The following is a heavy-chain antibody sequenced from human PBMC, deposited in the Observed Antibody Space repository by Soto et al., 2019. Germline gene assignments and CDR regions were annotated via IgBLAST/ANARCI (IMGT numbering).Heavy chain of an antibody. CDR1: GYSISSYY. V-gene: IGHV4-59*01. J-gene: IGHJ5*01. Sequence: SETLYLSCTVSGYSISSYYWSWIRQPPGKGLEWIGNIYYSGSINYNPSLKSRVTMLVDTSRKQFSLKLNSVTAAVLVVYYCARAGYSSSLACFGSWGQGTLVTVSS. D-gene: IGHD6-6*01. CDR2: IYYSGSI. CDR3: ARAGYSSSLACFGS.